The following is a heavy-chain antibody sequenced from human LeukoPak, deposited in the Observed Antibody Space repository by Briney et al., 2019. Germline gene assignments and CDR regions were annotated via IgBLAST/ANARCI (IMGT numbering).Heavy chain of an antibody. Sequence: PGGSLRLSCATSGFSFSNFEMNWVRQAPGKGLEWVSYISTRGSTIYYADSVKGRFTISRDNAKNSLYLQMNSLRAEDTAVYYCARDLYIRDWHPGAFDIWGQGTMVTVSS. CDR1: GFSFSNFE. V-gene: IGHV3-48*03. D-gene: IGHD6-19*01. CDR3: ARDLYIRDWHPGAFDI. CDR2: ISTRGSTI. J-gene: IGHJ3*02.